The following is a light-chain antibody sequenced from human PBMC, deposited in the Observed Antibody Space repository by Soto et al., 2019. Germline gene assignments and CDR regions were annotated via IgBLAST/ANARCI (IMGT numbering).Light chain of an antibody. V-gene: IGKV3D-15*01. CDR2: DAS. J-gene: IGKJ1*01. Sequence: MMTQSPTTLSVPPGERATLSCRASQSVSSNLAWYQQKPGQAPRLLIYDASTRDTGIPARFSGSGSGTEFTLTISSLQSEGFAVYYCQQYNNWPPTFGQGTKVDI. CDR3: QQYNNWPPT. CDR1: QSVSSN.